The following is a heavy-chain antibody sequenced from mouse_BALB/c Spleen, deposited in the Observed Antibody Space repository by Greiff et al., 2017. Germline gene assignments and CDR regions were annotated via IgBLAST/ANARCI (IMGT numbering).Heavy chain of an antibody. D-gene: IGHD4-1*01. CDR1: GFTFSSYA. V-gene: IGHV5-9-3*01. Sequence: DVKLVESGGGLVKPGGSLKLSCAASGFTFSSYAMSWVRQTPEKRLEWVATISSGGSYTYYPDSVTGRFTISRDNAKNTLYLQMSSLRSEDTSMYYWARGLKLGGRYYYAMDDWGQGTSVTVSS. CDR2: ISSGGSYT. CDR3: ARGLKLGGRYYYAMDD. J-gene: IGHJ4*01.